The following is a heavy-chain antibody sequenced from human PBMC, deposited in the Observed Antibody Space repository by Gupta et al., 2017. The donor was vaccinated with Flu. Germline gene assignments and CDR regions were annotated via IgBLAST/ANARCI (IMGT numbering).Heavy chain of an antibody. CDR2: VASDGSVE. D-gene: IGHD3-22*01. CDR3: AKEGSTSGNYRFHFDH. Sequence: QVQLVESGGGVVQPGRSLRLSCAASGFTFRSYDMHWVRQAPGKGLEWVAVVASDGSVEYYAESVKGRFTISRDNSKNTLFLQMDSLKPDETAVYFCAKEGSTSGNYRFHFDHWGQGTLVTVSS. V-gene: IGHV3-30*18. CDR1: GFTFRSYD. J-gene: IGHJ4*02.